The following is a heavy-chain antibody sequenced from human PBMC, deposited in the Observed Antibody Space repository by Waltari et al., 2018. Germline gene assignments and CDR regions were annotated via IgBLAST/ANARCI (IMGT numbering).Heavy chain of an antibody. D-gene: IGHD2-15*01. CDR2: IHGSGRT. J-gene: IGHJ4*02. Sequence: QLQLQESSPGLVKPSGTLSLTCTVSGDSVTNTYWWSWVRHSPRQGLDWIGQIHGSGRTNYNPSLARRVTVSIDTYNKQFSLKVTSATAADTAVYYCARDRGRGLYLDSWGRGALFTVS. CDR3: ARDRGRGLYLDS. V-gene: IGHV4-4*02. CDR1: GDSVTNTYW.